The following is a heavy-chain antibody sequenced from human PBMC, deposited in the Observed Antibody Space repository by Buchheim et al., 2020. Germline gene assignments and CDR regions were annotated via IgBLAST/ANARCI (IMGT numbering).Heavy chain of an antibody. V-gene: IGHV1-3*01. J-gene: IGHJ6*03. D-gene: IGHD1-7*01. CDR1: GYTFTSYA. CDR2: INAGNGNT. CDR3: ARGITGTTSAINYYYYYMDV. Sequence: QVQLVQSGAEVKKPGASVKVSRKASGYTFTSYAMHWVRQAPGQRLEWMGWINAGNGNTKYSQKFQGRVTITRDTSASTAYMELSSLRSEDTAVYYCARGITGTTSAINYYYYYMDVWGKGTT.